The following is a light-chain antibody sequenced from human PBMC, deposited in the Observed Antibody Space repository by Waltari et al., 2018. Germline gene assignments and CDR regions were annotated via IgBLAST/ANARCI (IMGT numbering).Light chain of an antibody. J-gene: IGKJ1*01. CDR3: QNHERLPAT. V-gene: IGKV3-20*01. CDR2: GAS. Sequence: EIVLTQSPGPLPLSPGERATLSCRASQSIGRYLAWYQQKPDQAPRLLIYGASNRATGIPDRFSGSGSGTDFSLTISRLEPEDFAVYYCQNHERLPATFGQGTKVEIK. CDR1: QSIGRY.